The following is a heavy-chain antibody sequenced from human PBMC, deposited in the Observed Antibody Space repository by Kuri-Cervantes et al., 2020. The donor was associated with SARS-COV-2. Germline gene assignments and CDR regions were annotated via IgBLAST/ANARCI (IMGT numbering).Heavy chain of an antibody. CDR3: AKDLLGGLHPFDY. V-gene: IGHV3-30*02. Sequence: GGSLRLSCAASGFTFSSYSMNWVRQAPGKGLEWVAFIRYDGSNKYYADSVKGRFTISRDNSKNTLYLQMNSLRAEDTAVYYCAKDLLGGLHPFDYWGQGTLVTVSS. CDR2: IRYDGSNK. D-gene: IGHD4-11*01. CDR1: GFTFSSYS. J-gene: IGHJ4*02.